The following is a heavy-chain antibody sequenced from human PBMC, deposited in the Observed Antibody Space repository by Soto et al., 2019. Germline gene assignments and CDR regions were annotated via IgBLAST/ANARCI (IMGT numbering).Heavy chain of an antibody. Sequence: ASGKVSCKASGYTFTSYDINWVRQATGQGHERMRRMNPNRSNTGYAQKFQGRVTMTRNTSISTAYMELSSLRSDDNAFYYFARGAAAGTGYYSYYGIDVCGQGTTV. CDR3: ARGAAAGTGYYSYYGIDV. V-gene: IGHV1-8*01. CDR2: MNPNRSNT. CDR1: GYTFTSYD. D-gene: IGHD6-13*01. J-gene: IGHJ6*02.